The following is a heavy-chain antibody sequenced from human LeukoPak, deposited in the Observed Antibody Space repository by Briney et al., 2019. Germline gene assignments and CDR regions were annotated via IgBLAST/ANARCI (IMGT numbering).Heavy chain of an antibody. CDR3: AGGVAARPNRSYYYYYYMDV. J-gene: IGHJ6*03. CDR1: GGSISSYY. D-gene: IGHD6-6*01. CDR2: IYYSGST. Sequence: SETLSLTCTVSGGSISSYYWSWIRQPPGKGLEWIGYIYYSGSTNYNPSLKSRVTISVDTSKNQFSLKLSSVTAADTAVYYCAGGVAARPNRSYYYYYYMDVWGKGTTVTVSS. V-gene: IGHV4-59*01.